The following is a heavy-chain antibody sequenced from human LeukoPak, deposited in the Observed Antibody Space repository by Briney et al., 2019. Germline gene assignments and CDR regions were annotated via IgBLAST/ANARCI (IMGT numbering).Heavy chain of an antibody. CDR2: INNSRST. Sequence: SETLSLTCAVSGGSLSGSYWSWIRHPPGKGLEWIGDINNSRSTNYHQSPQRPCNISVDTSKYQFSLKLSSVTAADTAVYCCARDDTVTRVLDYWGQGTLVTVSS. V-gene: IGHV4-34*01. CDR3: ARDDTVTRVLDY. CDR1: GGSLSGSY. D-gene: IGHD4-17*01. J-gene: IGHJ4*02.